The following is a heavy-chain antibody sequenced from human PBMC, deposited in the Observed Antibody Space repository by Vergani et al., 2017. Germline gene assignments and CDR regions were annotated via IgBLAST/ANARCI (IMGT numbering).Heavy chain of an antibody. V-gene: IGHV4-39*01. Sequence: QLQLQESGPGLVKPSETLSLTCTFSGGSISSSSYYWGWIRQPPGKGLEWIGSIYYSGSTYYNPSLKSRVTISVDTSKNQFSLKLSSVTAADTAVYYCARHQIAAAVSDYWGQGTLVTVSS. CDR2: IYYSGST. CDR3: ARHQIAAAVSDY. D-gene: IGHD6-13*01. J-gene: IGHJ4*02. CDR1: GGSISSSSYY.